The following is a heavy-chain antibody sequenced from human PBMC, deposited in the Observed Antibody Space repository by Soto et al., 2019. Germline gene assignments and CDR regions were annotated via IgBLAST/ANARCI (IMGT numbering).Heavy chain of an antibody. CDR1: SGSISSSNW. CDR3: ARRDCGSGTNCEFGAPAFAY. J-gene: IGHJ4*02. D-gene: IGHD2-21*01. V-gene: IGHV4-4*02. Sequence: QVQLQESGPGLVKPSGTLSLTCAVSSGSISSSNWWSWVRQPPGKGLEWIGEIYHSGSTNYNPSLKSRVTISVDKSKNQFSLKLSSVTAADTAVYYCARRDCGSGTNCEFGAPAFAYWGQGNLVTVTS. CDR2: IYHSGST.